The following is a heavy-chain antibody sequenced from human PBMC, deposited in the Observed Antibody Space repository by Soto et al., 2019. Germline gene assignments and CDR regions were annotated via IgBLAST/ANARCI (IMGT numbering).Heavy chain of an antibody. J-gene: IGHJ3*01. CDR2: IIVASGNT. D-gene: IGHD2-15*01. Sequence: SVKVSCKTSGISFSNSAVQWVRQARGQRLEWIGWIIVASGNTNYAQNLQGRLTITRDMSTSTAYMELSSLTSEDTAVYYCAAEFYSGGRCCSFDLWGQGTMVTVSS. CDR3: AAEFYSGGRCCSFDL. CDR1: GISFSNSA. V-gene: IGHV1-58*01.